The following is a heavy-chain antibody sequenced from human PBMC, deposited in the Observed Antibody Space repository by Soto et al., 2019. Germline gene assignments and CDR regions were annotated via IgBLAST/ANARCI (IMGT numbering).Heavy chain of an antibody. J-gene: IGHJ4*02. CDR3: ARAPDYDYGDY. CDR2: ISYDGSNK. Sequence: SGGSLRLSCAASGFTFSSYAMHWVRQAPGKGLEWVAVISYDGSNKYYADSVKGRFTISRDNSKNTLYLQMNSLRAEDTAVYYCARAPDYDYGDYYGQGTLVTVSS. CDR1: GFTFSSYA. V-gene: IGHV3-30-3*01. D-gene: IGHD3-16*01.